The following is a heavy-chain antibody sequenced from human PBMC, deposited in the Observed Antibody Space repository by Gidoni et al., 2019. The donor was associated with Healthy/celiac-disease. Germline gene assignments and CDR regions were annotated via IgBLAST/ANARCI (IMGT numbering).Heavy chain of an antibody. CDR3: ASRTGSLRFLEWLLADQ. D-gene: IGHD3-3*01. CDR2: IYSGGST. Sequence: EVQLVESGGGLIQPGGSLRLSCAASGFTVSSNYMSWVRQAQGKGLEWVSVIYSGGSTYYADSVKGRFTISRDNSKNTLYLQMNSLRAEDTAVYYCASRTGSLRFLEWLLADQWGQGTLVTVSS. CDR1: GFTVSSNY. J-gene: IGHJ5*02. V-gene: IGHV3-53*01.